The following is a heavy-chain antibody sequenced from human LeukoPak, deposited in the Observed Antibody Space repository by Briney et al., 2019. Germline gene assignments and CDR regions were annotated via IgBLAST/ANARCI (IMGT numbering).Heavy chain of an antibody. V-gene: IGHV3-9*01. CDR1: GFAFDDYA. Sequence: PGGSLRLSCAASGFAFDDYAMHWVRQAPGKGLGWVSGISWNSGSLGYADSVKGRFTISRDNAKNSLYLQMNSLRAEDTALYYCAKGSSSWEEGDYYYYGMDVWGQGTTVTVSS. D-gene: IGHD6-13*01. CDR3: AKGSSSWEEGDYYYYGMDV. J-gene: IGHJ6*02. CDR2: ISWNSGSL.